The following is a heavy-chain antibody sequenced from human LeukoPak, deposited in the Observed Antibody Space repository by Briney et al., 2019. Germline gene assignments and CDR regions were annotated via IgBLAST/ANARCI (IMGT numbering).Heavy chain of an antibody. CDR1: GYTFTSYA. D-gene: IGHD1-1*01. Sequence: GASVKVSCKASGYTFTSYAISWVRQAPGQGLEWMGGIIPIFGTANYAQKFQGRVTITADESTSTAYMELSSLRSEDTAVYYCTRVQTYYYYMDVWGKGTTVTISS. CDR2: IIPIFGTA. V-gene: IGHV1-69*13. CDR3: TRVQTYYYYMDV. J-gene: IGHJ6*03.